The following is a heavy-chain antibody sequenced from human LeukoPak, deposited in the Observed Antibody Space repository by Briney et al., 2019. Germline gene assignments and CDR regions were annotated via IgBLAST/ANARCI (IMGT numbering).Heavy chain of an antibody. D-gene: IGHD5-18*01. V-gene: IGHV3-7*01. CDR3: ARATASWIQLWDN. J-gene: IGHJ4*02. CDR1: GFTFSSYW. CDR2: IKQDGSEK. Sequence: PGGSLRLSCAASGFTFSSYWMSWVRQAPGKGLEWVANIKQDGSEKYYVDSVKGRFTISRDNAKNPLYLQMNSLRAEDTAVYYCARATASWIQLWDNWGQGTLVTVSS.